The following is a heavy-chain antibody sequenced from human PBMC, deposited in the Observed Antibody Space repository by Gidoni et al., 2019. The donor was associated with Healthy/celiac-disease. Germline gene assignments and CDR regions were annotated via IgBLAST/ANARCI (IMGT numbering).Heavy chain of an antibody. Sequence: QVQLVESGGGVVQPGRSLRLSCAASGFTFSSYGMHWVRQAPGKGLEWVAVIWYDGSNKYYADSVKGRFTISRDNSKNTLYLQMNSLRAEDTAVYYCARDHAKGVVVTAIGYWGQGTLVTVSS. CDR3: ARDHAKGVVVTAIGY. J-gene: IGHJ4*02. CDR1: GFTFSSYG. CDR2: IWYDGSNK. D-gene: IGHD2-21*02. V-gene: IGHV3-33*01.